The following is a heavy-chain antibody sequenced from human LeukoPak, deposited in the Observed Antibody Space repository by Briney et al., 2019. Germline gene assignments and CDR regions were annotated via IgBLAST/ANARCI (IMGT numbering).Heavy chain of an antibody. Sequence: GGSLRLSCAASGFTFSSYSMNWVRQAPGEGLEWVSYISSLSGTIYYADSVKGRFTISRDNAKNSLYLQMNSLRAEDTAVYYCARDGEWLELDYWGQGTRVTVSS. V-gene: IGHV3-48*04. CDR1: GFTFSSYS. CDR3: ARDGEWLELDY. J-gene: IGHJ4*02. D-gene: IGHD6-19*01. CDR2: ISSLSGTI.